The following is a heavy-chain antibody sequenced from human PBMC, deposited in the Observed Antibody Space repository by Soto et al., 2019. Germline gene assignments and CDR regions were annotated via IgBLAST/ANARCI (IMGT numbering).Heavy chain of an antibody. CDR3: ARVVDCSSTSCYTDYGMDV. Sequence: SVKVSCKASGYTFTSYYMHWVRQAPGQGLEWMGIINPSGGSTSYAQKFQGRVTMTRDTSTSTVYMELSSLRSEDTAVYYCARVVDCSSTSCYTDYGMDVWGQGTTVTSP. J-gene: IGHJ6*02. CDR1: GYTFTSYY. V-gene: IGHV1-46*01. D-gene: IGHD2-2*02. CDR2: INPSGGST.